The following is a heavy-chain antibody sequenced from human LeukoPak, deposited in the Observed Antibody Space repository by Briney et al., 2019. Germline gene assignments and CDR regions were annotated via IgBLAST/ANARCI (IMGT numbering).Heavy chain of an antibody. Sequence: ASVKVSCKASGYTFTSYDINWVRQATGQGLEWMGWMNPNSGNTGYAQKFQGRVTMTRNTSISTAYMELGGLTSEDTAVYYCARGRSSSSWSSPDVWGKGTTVTVSS. V-gene: IGHV1-8*01. CDR1: GYTFTSYD. CDR2: MNPNSGNT. J-gene: IGHJ6*04. CDR3: ARGRSSSSWSSPDV. D-gene: IGHD6-13*01.